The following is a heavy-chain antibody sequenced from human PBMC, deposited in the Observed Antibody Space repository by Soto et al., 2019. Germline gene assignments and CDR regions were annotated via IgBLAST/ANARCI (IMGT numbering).Heavy chain of an antibody. CDR1: GFTVSSNY. CDR3: ARIPYGDYVPFFDY. CDR2: IYSGGST. D-gene: IGHD4-17*01. V-gene: IGHV3-66*01. J-gene: IGHJ4*02. Sequence: EVQLVESGGGLVQPGGSLRLSCAASGFTVSSNYMTWVRQAPGKGLEWVSVIYSGGSTYYADSVKGRFTISRDNSKNTLFLQMNSLRAEDTAVYYCARIPYGDYVPFFDYWGQGILVTVSS.